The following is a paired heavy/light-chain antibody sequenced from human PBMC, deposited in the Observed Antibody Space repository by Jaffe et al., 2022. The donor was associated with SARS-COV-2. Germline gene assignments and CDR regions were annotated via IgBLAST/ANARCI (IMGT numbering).Light chain of an antibody. V-gene: IGLV1-44*01. Sequence: QSVLTQPPSASGTPGQRVTISCSGSNSNIGGNTVQWYQQLPGTAPKLLIYSSNQRASGVPDRFSGSRSGTSASLAISGLQSEDEADYFCEAWDDSLKELLFGGGTKLTVL. CDR3: EAWDDSLKELL. J-gene: IGLJ2*01. CDR1: NSNIGGNT. CDR2: SSN.
Heavy chain of an antibody. Sequence: QLQLQESGPGLVKSSETLSLTCSVSGASISSSSYYWGWIRQPPGKGLEWIGSIYYTGTTYYNLSLKSRVSISRDTSKNQFSLKMTSVTAADTAVYYCARHGSSYGFEAFDMWGQGTRVTVSS. J-gene: IGHJ3*02. CDR2: IYYTGTT. CDR3: ARHGSSYGFEAFDM. V-gene: IGHV4-39*01. D-gene: IGHD3-10*01. CDR1: GASISSSSYY.